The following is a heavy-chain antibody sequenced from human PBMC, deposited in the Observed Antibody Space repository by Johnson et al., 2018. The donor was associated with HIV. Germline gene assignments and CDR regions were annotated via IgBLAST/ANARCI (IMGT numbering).Heavy chain of an antibody. D-gene: IGHD4/OR15-4a*01. CDR1: GFTVSSNY. Sequence: QVQLVESGGGLVQPGGSLRLSCAASGFTVSSNYMSWVRQAPGKGLEWVSAISGSGGSTYYVASVKGRFTISRDNDKNSLYLQMNSLRAEVTALYYCAREGRMDYGAPRAAFDILGQGTMVTVSS. V-gene: IGHV3-11*01. CDR2: ISGSGGST. J-gene: IGHJ3*02. CDR3: AREGRMDYGAPRAAFDI.